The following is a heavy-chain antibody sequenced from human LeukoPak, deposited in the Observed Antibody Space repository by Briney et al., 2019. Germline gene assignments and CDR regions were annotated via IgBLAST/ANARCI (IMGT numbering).Heavy chain of an antibody. V-gene: IGHV3-30*18. CDR3: AKLWFGEAAGAFDI. D-gene: IGHD3-10*01. Sequence: TGGSLRLSCGASGFTFSSYGMNWVRQAPGKGLEWVSVILYGGSNKYYADSVKGRFTISRDNSKNTLYLQMNSLRADDTAVYYCAKLWFGEAAGAFDIWGQGTMVTVSS. J-gene: IGHJ3*02. CDR1: GFTFSSYG. CDR2: ILYGGSNK.